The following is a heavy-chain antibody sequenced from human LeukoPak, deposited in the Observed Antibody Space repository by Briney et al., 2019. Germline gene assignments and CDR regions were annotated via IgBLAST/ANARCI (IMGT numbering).Heavy chain of an antibody. CDR1: GGSISSSRYY. CDR2: IYYSGST. V-gene: IGHV4-39*07. CDR3: AGAPKSVRNWFDP. J-gene: IGHJ5*02. Sequence: PSETLSLTCTVSGGSISSSRYYWGWIRQPPGKGLEWIGSIYYSGSTYYNPSLKSRVTIPVDTSKNQFSLKLSSVTAAETAVYYCAGAPKSVRNWFDPWGQGTLVTVSS.